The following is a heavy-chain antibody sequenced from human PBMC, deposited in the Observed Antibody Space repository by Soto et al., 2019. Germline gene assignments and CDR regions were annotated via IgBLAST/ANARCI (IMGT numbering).Heavy chain of an antibody. Sequence: ASVKVSCKASGYTFTGYYMHWVRQAPGQGLEWMGWINPNSGGTNYAQKFQGWVTMTRDTSISTAYMELSRLRSDDTAVYYCARSHPYYYDSSGYYPGLYYFDYWGQGTLVTV. CDR2: INPNSGGT. J-gene: IGHJ4*02. V-gene: IGHV1-2*04. CDR3: ARSHPYYYDSSGYYPGLYYFDY. D-gene: IGHD3-22*01. CDR1: GYTFTGYY.